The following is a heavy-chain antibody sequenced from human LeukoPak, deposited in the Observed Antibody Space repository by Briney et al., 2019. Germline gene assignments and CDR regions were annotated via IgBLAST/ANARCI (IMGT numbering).Heavy chain of an antibody. J-gene: IGHJ4*02. Sequence: GGSLRLSCAASGFTFSSHWMHWVRQAPGKGLVWLSLIVNDGTITTYAHSVKGRFTISRDNAKNSLYLQMNNLRAEDTAVYYCAKGDEWLGNYFEYWGQGTLVTVSS. CDR3: AKGDEWLGNYFEY. D-gene: IGHD6-19*01. CDR1: GFTFSSHW. V-gene: IGHV3-74*01. CDR2: IVNDGTIT.